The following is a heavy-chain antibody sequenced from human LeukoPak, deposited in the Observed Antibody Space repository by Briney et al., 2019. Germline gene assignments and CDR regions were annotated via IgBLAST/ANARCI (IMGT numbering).Heavy chain of an antibody. J-gene: IGHJ5*02. CDR2: INRNGGST. D-gene: IGHD6-6*01. Sequence: ASVKVSCKASGYTFISHWMHWVRQAPGHGLEWMGIINRNGGSTVYAQKFQGRVTLTRDMSSSTLYMELRSLRSEDTAVYYCARDTSSSASWWFDPWGQGTLVTVSS. V-gene: IGHV1-46*01. CDR1: GYTFISHW. CDR3: ARDTSSSASWWFDP.